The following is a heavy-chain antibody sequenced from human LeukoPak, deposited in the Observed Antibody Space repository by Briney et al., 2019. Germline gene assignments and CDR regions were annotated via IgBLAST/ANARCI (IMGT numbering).Heavy chain of an antibody. D-gene: IGHD3-3*01. Sequence: GGSLRLSCAASGFTFSSYWMSWVRQAPGKGLEWVANIKQDGSEKYYVDSVKGRFTISRDNAKNSLYLQMNSLRAEDTAVYYCARDVGFLEWLLVVPRRRKNTGYFDYWGQGTLVTVSS. V-gene: IGHV3-7*01. CDR3: ARDVGFLEWLLVVPRRRKNTGYFDY. J-gene: IGHJ4*02. CDR1: GFTFSSYW. CDR2: IKQDGSEK.